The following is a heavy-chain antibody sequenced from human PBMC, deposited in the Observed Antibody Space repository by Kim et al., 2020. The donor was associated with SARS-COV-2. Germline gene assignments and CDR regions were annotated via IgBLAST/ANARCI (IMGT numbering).Heavy chain of an antibody. Sequence: GESLKISCRGSGYDFDSYWIGWVRQMPGRGPEWMGNIYPGNSDTKYSPSFQGQVTISVDKAVDTAYLQWRSLKASDSATYYCARQDGHSNRGSLDFWGQGTPLTVSS. CDR2: IYPGNSDT. D-gene: IGHD3-10*01. V-gene: IGHV5-51*01. CDR3: ARQDGHSNRGSLDF. CDR1: GYDFDSYW. J-gene: IGHJ4*02.